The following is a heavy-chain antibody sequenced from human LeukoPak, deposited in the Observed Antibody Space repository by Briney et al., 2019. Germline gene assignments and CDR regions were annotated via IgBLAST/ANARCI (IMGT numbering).Heavy chain of an antibody. CDR1: GGSISSGGYC. J-gene: IGHJ3*02. Sequence: SQSLSLTCAVAGGSISSGGYCWGWIRQPPGKGLEGFGYIYASGSTNYNPSLKRRFTRSIATSKNQFSLKVRDLTAPARAAYYCASQLTMYYDILTGRDPDAFDIWGQGTMATVSS. D-gene: IGHD3-9*01. CDR2: IYASGST. V-gene: IGHV4-30-2*05. CDR3: ASQLTMYYDILTGRDPDAFDI.